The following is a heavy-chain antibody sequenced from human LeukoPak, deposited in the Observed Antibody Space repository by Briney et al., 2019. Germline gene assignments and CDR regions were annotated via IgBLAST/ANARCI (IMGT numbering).Heavy chain of an antibody. CDR3: ARDWGSTDC. CDR2: INPNSGAT. CDR1: GYTFTNYY. J-gene: IGHJ4*02. D-gene: IGHD3-16*01. Sequence: ASVKVSCKASGYTFTNYYLHWLRRAPGQGLEWIGWINPNSGATSYAQKFQGRVTLTRDTSISTAYMELSRLRSDDTAVYYCARDWGSTDCWGQGTLVTVSS. V-gene: IGHV1-2*02.